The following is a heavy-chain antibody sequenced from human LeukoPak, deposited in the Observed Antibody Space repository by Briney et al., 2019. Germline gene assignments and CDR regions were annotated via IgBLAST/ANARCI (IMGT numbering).Heavy chain of an antibody. V-gene: IGHV1-2*02. CDR3: ARGGQIRGDSDWVRVLYALSSGVLHY. Sequence: ASVKVSCKASGYTFTGYYMHWVRQDPGQGLELMGWINPNSGGTSYAQKFQGRVTMTRDTSISTAYMELSRLRSDDTAVYFCARGGQIRGDSDWVRVLYALSSGVLHYWGQGTLVTVSS. D-gene: IGHD5-18*01. CDR1: GYTFTGYY. CDR2: INPNSGGT. J-gene: IGHJ4*02.